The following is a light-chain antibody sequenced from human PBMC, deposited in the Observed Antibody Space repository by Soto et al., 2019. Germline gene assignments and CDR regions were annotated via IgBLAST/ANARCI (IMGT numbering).Light chain of an antibody. Sequence: ELVMPQSPAPLSVSPGERSTLSCRASQSVSSNLAWYQQKPGQAPRRLIFGASFRATGIPDRFSGSGSGTDFTLTISRLEPEDFAVYYCQQYGSSPRTFGQGTKV. CDR3: QQYGSSPRT. V-gene: IGKV3-20*01. CDR1: QSVSSN. CDR2: GAS. J-gene: IGKJ1*01.